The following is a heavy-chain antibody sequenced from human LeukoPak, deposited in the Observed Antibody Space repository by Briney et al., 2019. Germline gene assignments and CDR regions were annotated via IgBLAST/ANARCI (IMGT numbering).Heavy chain of an antibody. V-gene: IGHV1-69*13. CDR3: ARGGHYYGSSCYSHLPAY. CDR2: IIPTVGTT. CDR1: VGTYIRYA. D-gene: IGHD3-22*01. J-gene: IGHJ4*02. Sequence: ASVKVSCKPAVGTYIRYAFIEVGPAPRQGREWMGGIIPTVGTTNYAQMFQGRVTITADQSTSTAYMEPSSLTSEDTAVYYCARGGHYYGSSCYSHLPAYWGQGTLVTVSA.